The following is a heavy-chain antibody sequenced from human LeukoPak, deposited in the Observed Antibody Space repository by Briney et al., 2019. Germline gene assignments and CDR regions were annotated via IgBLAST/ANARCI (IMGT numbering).Heavy chain of an antibody. CDR2: INPSGGST. CDR3: ARDSSALDY. D-gene: IGHD6-25*01. J-gene: IGHJ4*02. Sequence: GASVKVSCKASGYTFTSYYMHWVRQAPGQGLEWMGIINPSGGSTSYAQKFQGRVTITRDTSASTAYMELSSLRSEDTAVYYCARDSSALDYWGQGTLVTVSS. CDR1: GYTFTSYY. V-gene: IGHV1-46*01.